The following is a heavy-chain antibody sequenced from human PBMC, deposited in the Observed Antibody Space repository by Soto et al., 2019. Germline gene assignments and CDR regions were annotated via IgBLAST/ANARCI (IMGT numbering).Heavy chain of an antibody. D-gene: IGHD3-3*01. V-gene: IGHV3-23*01. J-gene: IGHJ6*02. CDR3: ARHGGLYYYYGMDV. CDR1: GFPFSSYA. Sequence: GGSLRLSCAAFGFPFSSYAISWVRPALGKGLEWVSAISGSGGSTYYANSVKGRFTISRDNSKNTLYPQMNSLRAEDTAVYYCARHGGLYYYYGMDVWGQGTTVTVSS. CDR2: ISGSGGST.